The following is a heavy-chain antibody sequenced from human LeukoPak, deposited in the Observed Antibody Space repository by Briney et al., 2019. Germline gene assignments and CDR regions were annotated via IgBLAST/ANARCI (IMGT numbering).Heavy chain of an antibody. D-gene: IGHD3-22*01. V-gene: IGHV3-23*01. Sequence: GGSLRLSCAASGFTFSSYAMSWVRQAPGKGLEWVSAISGSGGSTYYADSVKGRFTISRDNAKNSLYLQMNSLRAEDTAVYYCARGDYYDSSGPDYWGQGTLVTVSS. CDR2: ISGSGGST. CDR3: ARGDYYDSSGPDY. CDR1: GFTFSSYA. J-gene: IGHJ4*02.